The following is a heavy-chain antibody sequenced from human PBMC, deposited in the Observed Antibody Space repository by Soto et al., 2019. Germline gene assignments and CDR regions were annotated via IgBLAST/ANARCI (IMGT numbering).Heavy chain of an antibody. CDR1: GFTFSSYE. Sequence: PGGSLRLSCAASGFTFSSYEMNWVRQAPGKGLEWVSYISSSGSTIYYADSVKGRFTISRDNAKNSLYLQMNSLRAEDTAVYYCASMNNWNYVLSDYWGQGTLVTVSS. V-gene: IGHV3-48*03. CDR3: ASMNNWNYVLSDY. D-gene: IGHD1-7*01. CDR2: ISSSGSTI. J-gene: IGHJ4*02.